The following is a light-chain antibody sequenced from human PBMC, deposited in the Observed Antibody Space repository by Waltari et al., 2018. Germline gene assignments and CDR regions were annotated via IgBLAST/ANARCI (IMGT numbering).Light chain of an antibody. CDR3: AAWDDSLSGQVL. Sequence: QSVLTQPPSASGTPGQRVTISCSGSNSNIGKNFVYWYQQLAGTAPKLLGYRDEQRPAGVPDRFSGSKSGTSASLAITGLRSDDEADYYCAAWDDSLSGQVLFGGGTKLTVL. V-gene: IGLV1-47*01. CDR1: NSNIGKNF. J-gene: IGLJ3*02. CDR2: RDE.